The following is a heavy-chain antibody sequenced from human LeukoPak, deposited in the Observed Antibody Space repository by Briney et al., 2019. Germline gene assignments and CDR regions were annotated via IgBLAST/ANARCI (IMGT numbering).Heavy chain of an antibody. V-gene: IGHV3-53*01. Sequence: GGSLRLSCAASGFTVSSNYMSWVRQAPGKGLEWVSVIYSGGSTYYADSVEGRFTISRDNSKNTLFLQMGSLRAEDTAVYYCARLGPYSFDYWGQGTLVTVSS. CDR1: GFTVSSNY. J-gene: IGHJ4*02. CDR3: ARLGPYSFDY. D-gene: IGHD3-16*01. CDR2: IYSGGST.